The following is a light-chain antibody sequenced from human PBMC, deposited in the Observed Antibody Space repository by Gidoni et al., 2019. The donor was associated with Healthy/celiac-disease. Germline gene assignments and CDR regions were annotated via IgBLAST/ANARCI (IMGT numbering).Light chain of an antibody. V-gene: IGKV3-20*01. CDR3: QQYGSSPIT. CDR1: QSVSSSY. J-gene: IGKJ3*01. CDR2: GAS. Sequence: EIVLTQSPGTLSLSPGERATLPRRASQSVSSSYLAWYQQKPGQAPRLLIYGASSRATGIPDRFSGSGSGTDFTLTISRLEPEDFAVYYCQQYGSSPITFGPGTKVDIK.